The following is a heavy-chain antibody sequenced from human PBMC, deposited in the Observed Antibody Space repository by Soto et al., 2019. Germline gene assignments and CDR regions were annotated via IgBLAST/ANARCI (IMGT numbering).Heavy chain of an antibody. CDR3: ASEGVAPYYYYGMDV. CDR1: GYTFTSYG. V-gene: IGHV1-18*01. CDR2: ISAYNGNT. Sequence: ASVKVSCKASGYTFTSYGISWVRQAPGQGLEWMGWISAYNGNTNYAQTFQGRVTMTTDTSTSTVHMEVRSLRSDDTAVYYCASEGVAPYYYYGMDVWGQGTPVTVSS. J-gene: IGHJ6*02. D-gene: IGHD5-12*01.